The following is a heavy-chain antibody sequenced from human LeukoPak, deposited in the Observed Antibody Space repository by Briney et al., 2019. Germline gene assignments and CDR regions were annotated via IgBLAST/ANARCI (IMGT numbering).Heavy chain of an antibody. J-gene: IGHJ5*02. CDR2: IYYSGST. V-gene: IGHV4-31*03. CDR1: GGSISSGDYY. CDR3: XREQRTLXXYCSSTSCYAGNWFDP. D-gene: IGHD2-2*01. Sequence: PSETLSLTCTVSGGSISSGDYYWTWIRQHPAKGLEWIGYIYYSGSTYYHPSLKSRLPIFVDPSKNQFSLKLSSVTSAGTALYYXXREQRTLXXYCSSTSCYAGNWFDPWGQGTLVTVSS.